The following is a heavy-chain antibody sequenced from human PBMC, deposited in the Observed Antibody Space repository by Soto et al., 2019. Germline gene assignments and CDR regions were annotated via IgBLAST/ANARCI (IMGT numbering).Heavy chain of an antibody. CDR2: SNSGST. CDR1: GGSISSGGTT. V-gene: IGHV4-31*03. J-gene: IGHJ5*02. Sequence: QVQLQESGPGLVKPSQTLSLTCTVSGGSISSGGTTGPGSASTQGKAWSGLGTSNSGSTFYNPSLKSRVTISVDTSKNQFSLKLSSVTAADTAVYYCARSVFPWGQGTLVTVSS. CDR3: ARSVFP.